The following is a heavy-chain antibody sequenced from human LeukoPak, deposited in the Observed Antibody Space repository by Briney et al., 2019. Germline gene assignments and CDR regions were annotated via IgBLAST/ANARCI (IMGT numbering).Heavy chain of an antibody. Sequence: SETLSLTCAVYGGSFSGYYWSWIRQPPGKGLEWIGEINHSGSTNYNPSLKSRVTISVDTSKNQFSLKLSSVTAADTAVYYCAGGLIAVADAGDDYWGQGTLVTVSS. V-gene: IGHV4-34*01. CDR2: INHSGST. D-gene: IGHD6-19*01. CDR3: AGGLIAVADAGDDY. CDR1: GGSFSGYY. J-gene: IGHJ4*02.